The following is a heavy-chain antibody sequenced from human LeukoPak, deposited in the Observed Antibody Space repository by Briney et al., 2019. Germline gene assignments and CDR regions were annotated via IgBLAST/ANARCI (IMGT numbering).Heavy chain of an antibody. V-gene: IGHV3-53*01. Sequence: QSGGSLRLSCAASGFTLSSNYMRWARQAPGEGLEWVSVIYSGGSQYHADPAKGRFTISRDNYKNTRYLQMNSLGAEDTAVYYCAREQEYSYGHLYGMDVWGQGTTVTVSS. CDR3: AREQEYSYGHLYGMDV. D-gene: IGHD5-18*01. CDR2: IYSGGSQ. J-gene: IGHJ6*01. CDR1: GFTLSSNY.